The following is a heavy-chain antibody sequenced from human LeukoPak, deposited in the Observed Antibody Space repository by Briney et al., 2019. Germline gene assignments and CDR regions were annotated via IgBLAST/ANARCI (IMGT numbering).Heavy chain of an antibody. CDR2: ISAYNGNT. J-gene: IGHJ4*02. CDR1: GYTFTSYG. Sequence: ASVKVSCKASGYTFTSYGISWVRQAPGQGLEWMGWISAYNGNTNYAQKLQGRVTMTTDTSTSTAYMELRSLRSDDTAVYYCASGSRSSSAYYFDYWGQGTLVTVSS. D-gene: IGHD6-6*01. CDR3: ASGSRSSSAYYFDY. V-gene: IGHV1-18*01.